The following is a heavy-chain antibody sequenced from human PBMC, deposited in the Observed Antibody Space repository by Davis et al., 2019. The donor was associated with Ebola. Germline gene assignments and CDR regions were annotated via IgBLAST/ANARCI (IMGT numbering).Heavy chain of an antibody. V-gene: IGHV3-23*01. CDR1: GFTFSSFA. CDR3: AKRGSPHIVTPYFDY. CDR2: ISDGGGST. Sequence: PGGSLRLSCEVSGFTFSSFAMSWVRQAPGKGLEWVSGISDGGGSTWYAASVKGRFTVSRDNSKNTLYLQMNRVRAEDTAIYYCAKRGSPHIVTPYFDYWGQGTLVTVSS. D-gene: IGHD5-12*01. J-gene: IGHJ4*02.